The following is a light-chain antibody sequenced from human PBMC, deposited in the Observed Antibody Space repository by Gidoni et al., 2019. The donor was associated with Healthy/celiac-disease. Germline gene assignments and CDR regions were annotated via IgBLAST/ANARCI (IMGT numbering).Light chain of an antibody. CDR1: SSNIGNNY. Sequence: QSVLTQPPPVSAAPGQKVTISCSGSSSNIGNNYVSWYQQLPGTAPKHLNYENNKRPSGIPDRFSGSKSGTSATLGITGLQTGDEADYYCGTWDSSLSADVVFGGGTKLTVL. V-gene: IGLV1-51*02. J-gene: IGLJ2*01. CDR2: ENN. CDR3: GTWDSSLSADVV.